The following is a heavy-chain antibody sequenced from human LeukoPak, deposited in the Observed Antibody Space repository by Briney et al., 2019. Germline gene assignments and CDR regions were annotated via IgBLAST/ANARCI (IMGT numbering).Heavy chain of an antibody. CDR2: IYSSGSN. Sequence: PSETLSLTCTVSGXSITGYHWSWIRQPPGKGLEWVGYIYSSGSNEYQPSLKSRATISADTSKNQFSLKLTSVTSADTAIYYWARRNDFDIWGQGTMVTVSS. J-gene: IGHJ3*02. V-gene: IGHV4-4*08. CDR1: GXSITGYH. CDR3: ARRNDFDI.